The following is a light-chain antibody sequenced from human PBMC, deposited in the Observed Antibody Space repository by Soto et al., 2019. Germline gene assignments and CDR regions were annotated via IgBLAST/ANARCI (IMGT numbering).Light chain of an antibody. J-gene: IGLJ1*01. CDR1: SRDIGGYNY. V-gene: IGLV2-14*01. Sequence: QSALTQPASVSGSPGQSITISCTGSSRDIGGYNYVSWYQQHPGKVPKLMIYEVSNRPSGVSNRFSGSKSGNTASLTISGLQAEDEADYYCSSYSSTSSSTLVVFGTGTQLTVL. CDR3: SSYSSTSSSTLVV. CDR2: EVS.